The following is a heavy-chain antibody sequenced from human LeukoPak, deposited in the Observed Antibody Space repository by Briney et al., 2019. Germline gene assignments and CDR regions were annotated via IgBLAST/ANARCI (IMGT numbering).Heavy chain of an antibody. D-gene: IGHD2-15*01. CDR3: AKGYCTGASCYVLDS. J-gene: IGHJ4*02. Sequence: GASVKVSCKASGYDFTTNYIHWVRQAPGQGLEWMGTINPSVSSTTYGQRFRGRVTMTRDTSTATVYMDLGSLTSEDTAIYCCAKGYCTGASCYVLDSWGQGTLVTVSS. CDR2: INPSVSST. CDR1: GYDFTTNY. V-gene: IGHV1-46*01.